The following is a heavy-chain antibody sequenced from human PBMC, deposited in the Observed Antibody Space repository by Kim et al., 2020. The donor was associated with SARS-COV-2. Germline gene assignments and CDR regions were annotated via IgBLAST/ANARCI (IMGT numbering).Heavy chain of an antibody. Sequence: GGSLRLSCAASGFTFSSYGMHWVRQAPGKGLEWVAVRWYDGSNKYYADSVKGRFTISRDNSKNTLYLQMNSLRAEDTAVYYCARDLSSSWGENWFDPWG. D-gene: IGHD6-13*01. J-gene: IGHJ5*02. CDR3: ARDLSSSWGENWFDP. CDR1: GFTFSSYG. CDR2: RWYDGSNK. V-gene: IGHV3-33*01.